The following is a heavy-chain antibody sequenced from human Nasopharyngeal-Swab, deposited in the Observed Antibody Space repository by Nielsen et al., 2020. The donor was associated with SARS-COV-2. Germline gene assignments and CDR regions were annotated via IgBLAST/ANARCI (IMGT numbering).Heavy chain of an antibody. V-gene: IGHV1-69*13. Sequence: SVKVSCKASGGTFSRYAISWVRQAPGQGLEWMGGIIPIFGTANYAQKFQGRVTITADESTSTAYMELSSLRSEDTAVYYCARDPSPYSSGWYGHYYYYMDVWGKGTTVTVSS. D-gene: IGHD6-19*01. CDR1: GGTFSRYA. CDR3: ARDPSPYSSGWYGHYYYYMDV. CDR2: IIPIFGTA. J-gene: IGHJ6*03.